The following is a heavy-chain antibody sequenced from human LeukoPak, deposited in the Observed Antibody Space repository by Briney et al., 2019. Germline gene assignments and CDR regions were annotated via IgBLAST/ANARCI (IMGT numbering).Heavy chain of an antibody. Sequence: ASVKVSCKASGYTFTGYYMHWARQAPGQGLEWMGWINPNSGGTNYAQKFQGRVTMTRDTSISTAYMELSRLRSDDTAVYYCARDGGHVLRYFDWLLWGQGTLVTVSS. D-gene: IGHD3-9*01. CDR1: GYTFTGYY. CDR2: INPNSGGT. CDR3: ARDGGHVLRYFDWLL. J-gene: IGHJ4*02. V-gene: IGHV1-2*02.